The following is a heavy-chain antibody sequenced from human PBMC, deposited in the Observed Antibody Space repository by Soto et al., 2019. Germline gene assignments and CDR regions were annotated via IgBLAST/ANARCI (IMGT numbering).Heavy chain of an antibody. J-gene: IGHJ5*02. Sequence: SETLSLTCAVSGGSISSSNWWSWVRQPPGKGLEWIGEIYHSGSTNYNPSLKSRATISVDKSKNQFSLKLSSVTAADTAVYYCARDRGDKLLWFGELLNNWFDPWGQGTLVTVSS. CDR1: GGSISSSNW. D-gene: IGHD3-10*01. CDR3: ARDRGDKLLWFGELLNNWFDP. V-gene: IGHV4-4*02. CDR2: IYHSGST.